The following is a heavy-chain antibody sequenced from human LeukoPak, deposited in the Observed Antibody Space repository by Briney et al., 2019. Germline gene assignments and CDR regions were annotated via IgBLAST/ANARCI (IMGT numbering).Heavy chain of an antibody. D-gene: IGHD3-3*01. CDR3: ARVGRRITIFGVSKGAFDP. CDR2: INPNSGGT. V-gene: IGHV1-2*02. Sequence: ASVKVSCTASGYTFTGYYMHWVRQAPGQGLEGRGWINPNSGGTNYAQKFQGRVTMTRDTSISTAYMELSRLRSDDTAVYYCARVGRRITIFGVSKGAFDPWGQGTLVTVSS. CDR1: GYTFTGYY. J-gene: IGHJ5*02.